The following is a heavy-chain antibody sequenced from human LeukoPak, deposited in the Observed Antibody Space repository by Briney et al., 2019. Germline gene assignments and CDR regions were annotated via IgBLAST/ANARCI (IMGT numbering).Heavy chain of an antibody. CDR2: IYYIGST. V-gene: IGHV4-61*01. Sequence: SETLSLTCTVSGGSVSSGSYYWSWIRQPPGKGLEWIGYIYYIGSTNYNPSLKSRVTISLDTSKNQFSLKLTSVTAADTAVYYCARGQATVVTPHDYWGQGTLVTVSS. J-gene: IGHJ4*02. CDR3: ARGQATVVTPHDY. D-gene: IGHD4-23*01. CDR1: GGSVSSGSYY.